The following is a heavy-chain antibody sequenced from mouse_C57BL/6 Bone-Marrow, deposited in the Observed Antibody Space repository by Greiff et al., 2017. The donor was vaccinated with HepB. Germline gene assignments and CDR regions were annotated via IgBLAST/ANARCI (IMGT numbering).Heavy chain of an antibody. CDR2: IYPGSGNT. CDR3: ARGLLRDY. Sequence: QVHVKQSGPELVKPGASVKISCKASGYSFTSYYIHWVKQRPGQGLEWIGWIYPGSGNTKYNEKFKGKATLTADTSSSTAYMQLSSLTSEDSAVYYCARGLLRDYWGQGTTLTVSS. V-gene: IGHV1-66*01. D-gene: IGHD1-1*01. J-gene: IGHJ2*01. CDR1: GYSFTSYY.